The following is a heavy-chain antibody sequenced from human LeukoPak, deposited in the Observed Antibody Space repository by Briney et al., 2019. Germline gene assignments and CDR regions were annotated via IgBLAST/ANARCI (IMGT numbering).Heavy chain of an antibody. V-gene: IGHV3-23*01. CDR3: AKGHWCDS. J-gene: IGHJ5*01. Sequence: GGSLRLSRAVSGFTFSSHAMSWVRQAPGKGLEWGSSITVSGCNTYYADSVKGRFTISRDNSKNTLFLQMNSLRAEDTAVYYCAKGHWCDSSGQGTLVTVSS. CDR2: ITVSGCNT. CDR1: GFTFSSHA.